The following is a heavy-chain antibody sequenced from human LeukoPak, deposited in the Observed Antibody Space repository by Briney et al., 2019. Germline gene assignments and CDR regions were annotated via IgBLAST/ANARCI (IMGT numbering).Heavy chain of an antibody. CDR2: INPNSGGT. Sequence: ASVKVSCKASGYTFTGYYMHWVRQAPGQGLEWMGWINPNSGGTNYAQKFQGRVTMTRDTSISTAYMELSRLRSDDTAVYYCARVKFVVVPAARGSGYYGMDVWGEATTVTVSS. CDR3: ARVKFVVVPAARGSGYYGMDV. V-gene: IGHV1-2*02. D-gene: IGHD2-2*01. CDR1: GYTFTGYY. J-gene: IGHJ6*04.